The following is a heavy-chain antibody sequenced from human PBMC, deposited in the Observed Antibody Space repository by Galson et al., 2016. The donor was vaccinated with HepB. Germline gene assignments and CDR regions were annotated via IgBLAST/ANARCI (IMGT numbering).Heavy chain of an antibody. D-gene: IGHD6-19*01. Sequence: SLRLSCAASGFSFNDYGFHWVRQAPGKGLEWLAMISYGGDIYYTDSVKGRFTISRDNSENTRYLQMNSLRPEDTGVYYCARDWGSSGWYNWFDPWGQGTLVTVSS. CDR2: ISYGGDI. CDR3: ARDWGSSGWYNWFDP. J-gene: IGHJ5*02. CDR1: GFSFNDYG. V-gene: IGHV3-30*04.